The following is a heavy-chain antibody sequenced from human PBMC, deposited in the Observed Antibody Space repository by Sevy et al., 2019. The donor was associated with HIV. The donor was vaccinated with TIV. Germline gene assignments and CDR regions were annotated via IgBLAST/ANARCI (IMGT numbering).Heavy chain of an antibody. CDR2: ISSSSSYI. Sequence: GGSLRLSCAASGFTFSSYSMNWVRQAPGKGLEWVSSISSSSSYIYYADSVKGRFTISRDNAKNSLYLQMNSLRAEDTAVYYCARDEGYDSRGYYYDRYFDYWGQGTLVTVSS. D-gene: IGHD3-22*01. CDR1: GFTFSSYS. V-gene: IGHV3-21*01. J-gene: IGHJ4*02. CDR3: ARDEGYDSRGYYYDRYFDY.